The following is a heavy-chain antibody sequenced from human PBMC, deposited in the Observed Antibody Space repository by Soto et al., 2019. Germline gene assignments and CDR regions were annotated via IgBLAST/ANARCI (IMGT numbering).Heavy chain of an antibody. Sequence: SETLSLTCTVSGGSISSSYYYWGWIRQPPGKGLEWIGSIYYSGGTYYSTSLKNRVTMSVDTSKNQYYLKLSSVNAADKDEYYCARPSGSYLYYFDYWGQGTLVTVSS. J-gene: IGHJ4*02. V-gene: IGHV4-39*01. CDR3: ARPSGSYLYYFDY. CDR1: GGSISSSYYY. D-gene: IGHD1-26*01. CDR2: IYYSGGT.